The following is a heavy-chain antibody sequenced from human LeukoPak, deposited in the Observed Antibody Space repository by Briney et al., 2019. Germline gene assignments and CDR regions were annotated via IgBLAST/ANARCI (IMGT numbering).Heavy chain of an antibody. V-gene: IGHV3-7*01. CDR1: GFTFSSYW. CDR3: ARVLYDSSGPGAFDI. Sequence: GGSLRLSCAASGFTFSSYWMNWVRQAPGKGLEWVANIKQDGSEKYYVDSVKGRFTISRDNAKNSLYLQMNSLRAEDTAVYYCARVLYDSSGPGAFDIWGQGTMVTVSS. J-gene: IGHJ3*02. D-gene: IGHD3-22*01. CDR2: IKQDGSEK.